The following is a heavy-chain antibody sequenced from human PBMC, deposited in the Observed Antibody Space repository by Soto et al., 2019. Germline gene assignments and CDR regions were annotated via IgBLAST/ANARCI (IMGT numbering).Heavy chain of an antibody. CDR3: ARGRYGDY. CDR1: GYAFTTYG. Sequence: QLHLVQSGAEVKKPGASVKVSCKGSGYAFTTYGITWVRQAPGQGLEWMGWISAHNGNTNYAQKREGRVTVTRDTSTSTAYMELMSLRSDDTAVYYCARGRYGDYWGQGALVTVSS. CDR2: ISAHNGNT. D-gene: IGHD1-1*01. V-gene: IGHV1-18*01. J-gene: IGHJ4*02.